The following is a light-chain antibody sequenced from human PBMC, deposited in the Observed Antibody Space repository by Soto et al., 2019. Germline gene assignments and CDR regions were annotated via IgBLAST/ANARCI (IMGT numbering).Light chain of an antibody. Sequence: EIVMTQSPATLSVSPGEGATLSFRASQSVDSNVAWYQQKPGQAPRLLIYGALTRATGIPARFSGSGFGTEFTLTITSLQSEDFAVYYCQQYNDWWTFGQGTKVDIK. CDR3: QQYNDWWT. CDR1: QSVDSN. J-gene: IGKJ1*01. V-gene: IGKV3-15*01. CDR2: GAL.